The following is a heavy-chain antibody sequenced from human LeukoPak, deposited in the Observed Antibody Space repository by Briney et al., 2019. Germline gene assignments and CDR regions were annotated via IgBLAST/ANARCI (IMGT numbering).Heavy chain of an antibody. D-gene: IGHD7-27*01. Sequence: GGSLRLSCAASGFTFSSYGMHWVRQAPGKGLEWVAVIWYGGSNKYYADSVKGRFTISRDNSKNTLYLQMNSLRAEDTAVYYCAKNLGLDAFDIWGQGTMVTVSS. V-gene: IGHV3-33*06. J-gene: IGHJ3*02. CDR2: IWYGGSNK. CDR3: AKNLGLDAFDI. CDR1: GFTFSSYG.